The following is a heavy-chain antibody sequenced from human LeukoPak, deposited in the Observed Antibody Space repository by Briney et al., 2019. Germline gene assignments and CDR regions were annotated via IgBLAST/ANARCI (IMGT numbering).Heavy chain of an antibody. CDR2: IIPIFGTA. Sequence: SVKVSCKASGGTFSSYTISWVRQAPGQGLEWMGGIIPIFGTANYAQKFQGRVTITTDESTSTAYMELSSLRSEDTAVYYCASQFQLLSGAYYYYYMDVWGKGTTVTDSS. CDR1: GGTFSSYT. D-gene: IGHD2-2*01. V-gene: IGHV1-69*05. CDR3: ASQFQLLSGAYYYYYMDV. J-gene: IGHJ6*03.